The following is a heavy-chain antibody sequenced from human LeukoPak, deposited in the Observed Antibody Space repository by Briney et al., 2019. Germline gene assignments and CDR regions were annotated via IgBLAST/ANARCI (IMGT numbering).Heavy chain of an antibody. CDR1: GYTVTGYF. D-gene: IGHD5-18*01. CDR3: ARGMDTWGYHYYGIDV. Sequence: GASVKVSCKASGYTVTGYFMHWVRQAPGQGLEWMGWSDPNSGGTNYAQEFQGRVTMTRDTSISTAYMELSRLRSDDTAVYYCARGMDTWGYHYYGIDVWGQGTTVTVSS. CDR2: SDPNSGGT. J-gene: IGHJ6*02. V-gene: IGHV1-2*02.